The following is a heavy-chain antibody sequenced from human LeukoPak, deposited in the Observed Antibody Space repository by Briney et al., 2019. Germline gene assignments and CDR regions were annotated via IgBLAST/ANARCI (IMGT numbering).Heavy chain of an antibody. CDR1: GFTFSSYA. J-gene: IGHJ6*02. CDR3: AKVHYYDSSGYYYYYYGMDV. D-gene: IGHD3-22*01. Sequence: GGSLRLSCAASGFTFSSYAMNWVRQAPGKGLEWVSAISGSGGSTYYADSVKGRFTISRDNSKNTLYLQMNSLRAEDTAVYYCAKVHYYDSSGYYYYYYGMDVWGQGTMVTVSS. CDR2: ISGSGGST. V-gene: IGHV3-23*01.